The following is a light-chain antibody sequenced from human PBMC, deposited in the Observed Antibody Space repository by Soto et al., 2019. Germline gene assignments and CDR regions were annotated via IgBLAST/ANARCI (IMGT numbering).Light chain of an antibody. CDR2: AAS. Sequence: DLPMTQSPSSLSASVGDRVSITCRASQSISSHLNWYQQKPGKAPKLLIYAASSLHSGVPSRFSGSGSGTDFTLTISSLHPEDFATYYCQQSQSTPRTFGQGTKVEIK. V-gene: IGKV1-39*01. J-gene: IGKJ1*01. CDR1: QSISSH. CDR3: QQSQSTPRT.